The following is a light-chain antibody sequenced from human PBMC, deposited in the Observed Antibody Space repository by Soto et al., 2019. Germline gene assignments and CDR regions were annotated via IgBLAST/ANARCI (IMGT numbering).Light chain of an antibody. V-gene: IGLV1-47*01. CDR2: RNN. Sequence: QLVLTQPPSASGTPGQRVTISCSGSSSNIGSNYVYWYQQLPGTTPKLLIYRNNQRPSGVPDRFSGSKSGTSASLAISGLRSEDEADYYCAAWDDNLSALFGGGTKVTVL. CDR3: AAWDDNLSAL. J-gene: IGLJ2*01. CDR1: SSNIGSNY.